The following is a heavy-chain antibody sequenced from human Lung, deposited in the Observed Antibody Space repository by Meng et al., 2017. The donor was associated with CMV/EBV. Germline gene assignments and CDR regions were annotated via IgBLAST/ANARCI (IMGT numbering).Heavy chain of an antibody. J-gene: IGHJ6*02. CDR1: GFTFSNAW. V-gene: IGHV3-15*01. CDR3: TTVLGTSYPYGMDV. D-gene: IGHD1-26*01. Sequence: ESLKISXAASGFTFSNAWMSWVRQAPGKGLEWVGRIKSKTDGGTTDYAAPVKGRFTISRDDSKNTLYLQMNSLKTEDTAVYYCTTVLGTSYPYGMDVWGQGTTVTVSS. CDR2: IKSKTDGGTT.